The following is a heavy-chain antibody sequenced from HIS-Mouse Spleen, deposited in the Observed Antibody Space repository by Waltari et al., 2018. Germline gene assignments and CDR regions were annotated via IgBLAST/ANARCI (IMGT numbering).Heavy chain of an antibody. CDR2: ISYDGSNK. CDR1: GFTFRSYA. Sequence: QVQLVESGGGVVQPGRSLRLSCAAAGFTFRSYAIHGVRQAPGKGLEWVAVISYDGSNKYYADSVKGRFTISRDNSKNTLYLQMNSLRAEDTAVYYCARVNGIAVAGTDAFDIWGQGTMVTVSS. D-gene: IGHD6-19*01. V-gene: IGHV3-30-3*01. J-gene: IGHJ3*02. CDR3: ARVNGIAVAGTDAFDI.